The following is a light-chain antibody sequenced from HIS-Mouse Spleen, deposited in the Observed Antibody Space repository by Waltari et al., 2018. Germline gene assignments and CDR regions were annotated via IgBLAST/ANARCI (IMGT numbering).Light chain of an antibody. Sequence: TVMTQSPLSLPVTPGEPASISCRSSQSLLHSNVYNNLDWYLQKPGQSPQLLIYLGSNRASGVPDRFSGCESGTDFTLKISRVEAEDVGVYYSMQALQTPFTFGPGTKVDIK. CDR2: LGS. CDR3: MQALQTPFT. V-gene: IGKV2-28*01. CDR1: QSLLHSNVYNN. J-gene: IGKJ3*01.